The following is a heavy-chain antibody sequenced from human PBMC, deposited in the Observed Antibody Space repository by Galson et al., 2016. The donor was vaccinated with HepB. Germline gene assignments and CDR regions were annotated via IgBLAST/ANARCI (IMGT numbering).Heavy chain of an antibody. J-gene: IGHJ6*02. Sequence: SLRLSCAPSGLTVSTHYMNWVRQAPGKGLEWVAVIYTGGGTYYADSVQGRFTVSRDLSQNAVYLQMNSLRAEDTAVYYCAAVYGFYESVFKIWGHGTTVIVSS. D-gene: IGHD5/OR15-5a*01. CDR3: AAVYGFYESVFKI. CDR2: IYTGGGT. V-gene: IGHV3-53*01. CDR1: GLTVSTHY.